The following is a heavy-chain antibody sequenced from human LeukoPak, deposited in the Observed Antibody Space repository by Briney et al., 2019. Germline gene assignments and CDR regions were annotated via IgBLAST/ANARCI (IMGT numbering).Heavy chain of an antibody. J-gene: IGHJ6*02. D-gene: IGHD6-6*01. CDR3: ARAQEYSSSSGYYYYYGMDV. Sequence: GRSLRLSCAASGFTFSSYGMHWVRQAPGKGLEWVAVIWYDGSNKYYADSVKGRFTISRDNSKSTLYLQMNSLRAEDTAVYYCARAQEYSSSSGYYYYYGMDVWGQGTTVTVSS. CDR1: GFTFSSYG. CDR2: IWYDGSNK. V-gene: IGHV3-33*01.